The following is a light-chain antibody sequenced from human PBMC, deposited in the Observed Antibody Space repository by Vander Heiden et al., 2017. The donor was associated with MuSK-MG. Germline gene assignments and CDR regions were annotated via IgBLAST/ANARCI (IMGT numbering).Light chain of an antibody. V-gene: IGLV3-21*02. J-gene: IGLJ2*01. CDR1: NIGSKS. Sequence: SYLLPQPPSVSVAPGQTARITSGGNNIGSKSVHWYQQKPGQAPVLVVYGDSDRPSGIPERFSGSNSGNTATLTISRDEAGDEADYYCKVWDSSSDVVFGGGTKLTVL. CDR2: GDS. CDR3: KVWDSSSDVV.